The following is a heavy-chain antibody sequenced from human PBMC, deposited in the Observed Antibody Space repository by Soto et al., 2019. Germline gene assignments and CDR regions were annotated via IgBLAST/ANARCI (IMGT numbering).Heavy chain of an antibody. Sequence: GGSLRLSCAASGFTFSSYSMNWVRQAPGKGLEWVSYISSSSSTIYYADSVKGRFTISRDNAKNSLYLQMNSLRAEDTAVYYCARDSGADYDFWSGYSSGDYWGQGTLVTVSS. CDR3: ARDSGADYDFWSGYSSGDY. CDR2: ISSSSSTI. D-gene: IGHD3-3*01. CDR1: GFTFSSYS. V-gene: IGHV3-48*01. J-gene: IGHJ4*02.